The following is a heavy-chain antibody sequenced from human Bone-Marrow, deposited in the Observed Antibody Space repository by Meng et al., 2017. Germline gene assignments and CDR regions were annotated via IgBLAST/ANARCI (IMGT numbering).Heavy chain of an antibody. V-gene: IGHV2-70*04. CDR3: ARNLFEGTVDYGMDV. CDR1: GFSLSTSGMR. Sequence: SGPTLVKPTQTLTLTCTFSGFSLSTSGMRVSWIRQPPGKALEWLARIDWDDDKFYSTSLKTRLTISKDTSKNQVVLTMTNMDPVDTATYYCARNLFEGTVDYGMDVWGQGNTVNGYS. D-gene: IGHD3-3*01. CDR2: IDWDDDK. J-gene: IGHJ6*02.